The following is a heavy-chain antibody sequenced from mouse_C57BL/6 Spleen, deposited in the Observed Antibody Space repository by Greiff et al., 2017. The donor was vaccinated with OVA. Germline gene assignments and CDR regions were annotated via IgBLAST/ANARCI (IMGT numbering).Heavy chain of an antibody. V-gene: IGHV1-54*01. Sequence: QVQLQQSGAELVRPGTSVKVSCKASGYAFTNYLIEWVKQRPGQGLEWIGVINPGSGGTNYNEKFKGKATLTADKSSSTAYMQLSSLTSEDSAVYVCARWGTLYDYSWDYWGQGTSVTVSS. D-gene: IGHD2-4*01. CDR3: ARWGTLYDYSWDY. CDR1: GYAFTNYL. CDR2: INPGSGGT. J-gene: IGHJ4*01.